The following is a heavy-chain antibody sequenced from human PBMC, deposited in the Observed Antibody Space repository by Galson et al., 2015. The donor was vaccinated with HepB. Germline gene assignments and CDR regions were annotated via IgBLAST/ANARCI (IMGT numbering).Heavy chain of an antibody. CDR2: ISSSGSTI. D-gene: IGHD6-13*01. CDR1: GFTFSDYY. CDR3: ARHSSSLDPDY. Sequence: SLRLSCAASGFTFSDYYMSWIRQAPGRGLEWVSYISSSGSTIYYADSVKGRFTISRDNAKNSLYLQMNSLRAEDTAVYYCARHSSSLDPDYWGQGTLVTVSS. J-gene: IGHJ4*02. V-gene: IGHV3-11*01.